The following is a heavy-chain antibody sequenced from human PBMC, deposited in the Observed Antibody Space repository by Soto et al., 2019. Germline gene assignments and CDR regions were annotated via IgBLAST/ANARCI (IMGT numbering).Heavy chain of an antibody. CDR2: IYYRGNT. CDR1: GGSISTYY. D-gene: IGHD3-9*01. Sequence: SETLSLTCTVSGGSISTYYWSWIRQPPGKGLEWIGYIYYRGNTNYNPSFKSRVTISLDTSKNQFSLRLSSVTAADTAIYYCARHPEYYDVLTGYSTYYFDYWGQGALVTVS. V-gene: IGHV4-59*08. CDR3: ARHPEYYDVLTGYSTYYFDY. J-gene: IGHJ4*02.